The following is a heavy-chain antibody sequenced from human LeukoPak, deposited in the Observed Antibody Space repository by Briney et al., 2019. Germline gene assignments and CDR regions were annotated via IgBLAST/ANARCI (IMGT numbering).Heavy chain of an antibody. CDR1: GGTFSSYA. J-gene: IGHJ4*02. Sequence: SVKVSCKASGGTFSSYAISWVRQAPGQRLEWMGRIIPILGIANYAQKFQGRVTITADKSTSTAYMELSSLRSEDTAVYYCARDPPGGDAYWGQGTLVTVSS. D-gene: IGHD1-14*01. CDR2: IIPILGIA. CDR3: ARDPPGGDAY. V-gene: IGHV1-69*04.